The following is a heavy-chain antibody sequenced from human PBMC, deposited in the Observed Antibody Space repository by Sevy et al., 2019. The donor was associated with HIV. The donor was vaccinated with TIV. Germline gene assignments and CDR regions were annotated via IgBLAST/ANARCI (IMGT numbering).Heavy chain of an antibody. J-gene: IGHJ6*03. CDR3: ARRDGYNLGYYYMDV. CDR2: IYYSGST. D-gene: IGHD5-12*01. Sequence: SETLSLTCSVSGGSISSSDHYWDWIRQPPGKGLAWIGSIYYSGSTYYNPSLQSRVTISVDTSKNQFSLKLSSVTAADTAVYYCARRDGYNLGYYYMDVWGKGTTVTVSS. V-gene: IGHV4-39*01. CDR1: GGSISSSDHY.